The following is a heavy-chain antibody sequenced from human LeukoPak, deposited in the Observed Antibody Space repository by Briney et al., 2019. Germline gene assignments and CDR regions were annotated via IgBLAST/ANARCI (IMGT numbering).Heavy chain of an antibody. Sequence: ASETLSLTCAVYGGSFSGYYWSWIRQPPGKGLEWIGEINPSGSTNYNPSLKSRVTISVGTSKNQFSLKLSSVTAADTAVYYCARGWRSITILRNWFDPWGQGTLVTVSS. V-gene: IGHV4-34*01. J-gene: IGHJ5*02. CDR2: INPSGST. D-gene: IGHD3-3*01. CDR1: GGSFSGYY. CDR3: ARGWRSITILRNWFDP.